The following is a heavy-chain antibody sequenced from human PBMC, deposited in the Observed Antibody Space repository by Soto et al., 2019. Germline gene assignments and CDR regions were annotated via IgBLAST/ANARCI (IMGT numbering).Heavy chain of an antibody. CDR3: AKYLLGGHSDY. Sequence: EVQLVESGGGLVQPGGSLRLSCAVSGFTFSRYWTHWFRQDPGNGLVWVSSINTHGTNTQYADSVRGRFTVSRDNAKNTLYLQMIRLRSEDTAVYYWAKYLLGGHSDYWGQGTLV. J-gene: IGHJ4*02. CDR1: GFTFSRYW. V-gene: IGHV3-74*03. CDR2: INTHGTNT. D-gene: IGHD3-16*01.